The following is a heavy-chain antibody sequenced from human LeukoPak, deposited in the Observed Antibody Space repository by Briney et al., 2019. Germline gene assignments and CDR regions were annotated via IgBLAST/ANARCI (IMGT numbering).Heavy chain of an antibody. D-gene: IGHD6-13*01. CDR1: GFTFSDHY. V-gene: IGHV3-72*01. CDR2: SRNKANSYTT. CDR3: ATEKYSSSWSRSDY. J-gene: IGHJ4*02. Sequence: GGSLRLSCAASGFTFSDHYMDWVRQAPGKGLEWVARSRNKANSYTTEYGASVKGRFTISRDDSKDSLYLQMNSLKTEDTAVYYCATEKYSSSWSRSDYWGQGTLVTVSS.